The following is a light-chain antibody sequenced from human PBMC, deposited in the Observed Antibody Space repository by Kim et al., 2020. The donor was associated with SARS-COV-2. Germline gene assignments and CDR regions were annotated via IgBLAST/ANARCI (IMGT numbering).Light chain of an antibody. J-gene: IGLJ3*02. CDR1: SGSIASKY. CDR3: QSYDVSTEV. Sequence: GKTVTISCTSSSGSIASKYVQGYQQRPGSAPTTVIYENNQRPSGVPDRFSGSIDTSSNSASLTISGLETEDAADYYCQSYDVSTEVFGGGTQLTVL. V-gene: IGLV6-57*02. CDR2: ENN.